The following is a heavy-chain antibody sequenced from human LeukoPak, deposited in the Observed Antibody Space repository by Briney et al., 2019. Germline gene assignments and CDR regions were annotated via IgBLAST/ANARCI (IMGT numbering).Heavy chain of an antibody. CDR2: ISSSSSYI. D-gene: IGHD3-10*01. V-gene: IGHV3-21*01. Sequence: GGSLRLSCAASGFTFSSYNMNWVRQAPGKGLEGVSSISSSSSYIYYADSVKGRFTISRDNAKNSLYLQMNSPRAEDTAVYYCARGFGGGIWGKGTMVTVSS. CDR1: GFTFSSYN. J-gene: IGHJ3*02. CDR3: ARGFGGGI.